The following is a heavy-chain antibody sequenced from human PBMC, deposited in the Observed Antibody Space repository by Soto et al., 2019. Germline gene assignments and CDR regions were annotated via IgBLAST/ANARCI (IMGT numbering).Heavy chain of an antibody. D-gene: IGHD3-22*01. J-gene: IGHJ6*02. Sequence: GGSLRLSCAASGFTFSSYWMSWVRQAPGKGLEWVANIKQDGSEKYYVDSVKGRFTISRDNAKNSLYLQMNSLRAEDTAVYYCARDRSSYYDSSGYYRGGDYYYYGMDVWGQGTTVTVSS. CDR3: ARDRSSYYDSSGYYRGGDYYYYGMDV. CDR1: GFTFSSYW. CDR2: IKQDGSEK. V-gene: IGHV3-7*01.